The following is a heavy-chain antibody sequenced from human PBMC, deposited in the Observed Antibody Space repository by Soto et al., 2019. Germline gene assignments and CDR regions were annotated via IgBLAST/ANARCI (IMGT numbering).Heavy chain of an antibody. V-gene: IGHV1-8*01. CDR1: GYTFTSYD. J-gene: IGHJ6*02. D-gene: IGHD4-4*01. Sequence: ASEKVSCKASGYTFTSYDINWVRQATGPGLEWMGWMNPNSGNTGYAQKFQGRVTMTRNTSINTAYMELSNPRSEDTSAYYCASYSNYDYYFYGMDVWGQGTTVTVSS. CDR3: ASYSNYDYYFYGMDV. CDR2: MNPNSGNT.